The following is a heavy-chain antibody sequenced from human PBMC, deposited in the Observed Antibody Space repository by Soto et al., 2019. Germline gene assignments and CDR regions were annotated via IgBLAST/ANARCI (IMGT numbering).Heavy chain of an antibody. Sequence: QVQLQESGPGLVKPSQTLSLTCTVSGGSISSGDYYWSWIRQPPGKGLEWIGYIYYSGSTYYNPSLKKRDTISVDTSTNQCSLKLSSVTAADTAVYSCARVGGCGATTMDYWGQGTLVTVSS. V-gene: IGHV4-30-4*01. CDR2: IYYSGST. J-gene: IGHJ4*02. CDR3: ARVGGCGATTMDY. CDR1: GGSISSGDYY. D-gene: IGHD3-10*01.